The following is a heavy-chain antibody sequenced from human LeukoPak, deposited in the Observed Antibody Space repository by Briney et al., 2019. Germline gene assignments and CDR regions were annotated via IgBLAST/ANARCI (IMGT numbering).Heavy chain of an antibody. CDR2: ISGSGGST. CDR1: GFTFSSYA. CDR3: AFDPRGGWNFDY. J-gene: IGHJ4*02. D-gene: IGHD6-19*01. Sequence: GGSLRLSCAASGFTFSSYAMSWVRQAPGKGLEWVSAISGSGGSTYYADSVKGRFTISRDDAKNFLYLQMSSLRDEDTAVYYCAFDPRGGWNFDYWGQGTLVTVSS. V-gene: IGHV3-23*01.